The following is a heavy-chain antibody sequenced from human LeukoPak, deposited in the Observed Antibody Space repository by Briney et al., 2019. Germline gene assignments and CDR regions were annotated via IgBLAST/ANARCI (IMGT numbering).Heavy chain of an antibody. CDR2: ISGRGDIT. J-gene: IGHJ4*02. V-gene: IGHV3-23*01. Sequence: GGSLRLSCAASGFTFSSYAMNWVRQAPGKGLEWVSAISGRGDITYYTDSVKGRFTISRDTSRSTLYLQMSSLRAEDTAVYYCTKDLAFCGGDCYSGADNWGQGALVTVSS. D-gene: IGHD2-21*01. CDR3: TKDLAFCGGDCYSGADN. CDR1: GFTFSSYA.